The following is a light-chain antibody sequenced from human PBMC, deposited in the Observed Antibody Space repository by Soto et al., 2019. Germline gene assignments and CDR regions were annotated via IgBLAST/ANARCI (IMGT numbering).Light chain of an antibody. CDR2: AAS. CDR3: QQSYSTRLT. V-gene: IGKV1-39*01. CDR1: QSISSY. Sequence: DIQMTQSPSSLSASVGDRVTITCRASQSISSYLNWYQQKPGKAPKLLIYAASSLQSGVPSRFSGSESGTDFTLTISSLQPEDFATYYCQQSYSTRLTFGGGTKVEIK. J-gene: IGKJ4*01.